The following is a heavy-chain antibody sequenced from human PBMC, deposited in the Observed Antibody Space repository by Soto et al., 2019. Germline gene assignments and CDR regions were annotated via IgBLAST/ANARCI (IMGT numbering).Heavy chain of an antibody. Sequence: SETLSLTCTVSGDSVTSNHFFWGRIRQSPGKGLEWIGSVYYRGRSYSKSSVKSRVTISVDTSKNQFSLNLNSVTASDTAVYFCVSQRTSVLTQAYFDYWGPGALVTVSS. D-gene: IGHD2-8*01. CDR3: VSQRTSVLTQAYFDY. V-gene: IGHV4-39*01. CDR1: GDSVTSNHFF. CDR2: VYYRGRS. J-gene: IGHJ4*02.